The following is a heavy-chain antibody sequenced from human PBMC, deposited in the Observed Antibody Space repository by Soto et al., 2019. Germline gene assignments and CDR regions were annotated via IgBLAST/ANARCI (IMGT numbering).Heavy chain of an antibody. V-gene: IGHV4-4*03. J-gene: IGHJ4*02. Sequence: QVQLQESGPGLVKPPGTLSLTCTVSGGSISSNYWWNWVRQSPGKGLEWIGEIYHTGSRNFNPSLKGRVTSSLDISKNQFSLRLSSVTAEDTAIYYCARDRTDYGAIDYWGQGTLVTVSS. CDR2: IYHTGSR. CDR3: ARDRTDYGAIDY. CDR1: GGSISSNYW. D-gene: IGHD4-17*01.